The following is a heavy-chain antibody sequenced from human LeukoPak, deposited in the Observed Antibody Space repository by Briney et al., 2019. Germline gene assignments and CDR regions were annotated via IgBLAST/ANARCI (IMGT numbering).Heavy chain of an antibody. V-gene: IGHV3-23*01. CDR2: VSGSGDNT. D-gene: IGHD4-11*01. CDR3: ARWGNDYSQFDS. Sequence: GGSLRLSCAASGFTFNNYATTWVRQAPGKGLEWVSVVSGSGDNTNYADSVKGRFTISRDNSKNTLFLQMNSLRTEDTAVYFCARWGNDYSQFDSWGQGTLVTVSS. J-gene: IGHJ4*02. CDR1: GFTFNNYA.